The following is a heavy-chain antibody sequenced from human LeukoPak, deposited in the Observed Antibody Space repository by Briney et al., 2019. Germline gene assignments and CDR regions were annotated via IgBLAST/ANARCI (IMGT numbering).Heavy chain of an antibody. D-gene: IGHD6-6*01. CDR3: AKDLSIAVVSFDY. V-gene: IGHV3-23*01. CDR2: ISGSGGST. Sequence: QPGGSLRLSCAASGFTSSSYGMSWVRQAPGKGLEWVSAISGSGGSTYYADSVKGRFTISRDNSKNTLYLQMNSLRAEDTAVYYCAKDLSIAVVSFDYWGQGTLVTVSS. J-gene: IGHJ4*02. CDR1: GFTSSSYG.